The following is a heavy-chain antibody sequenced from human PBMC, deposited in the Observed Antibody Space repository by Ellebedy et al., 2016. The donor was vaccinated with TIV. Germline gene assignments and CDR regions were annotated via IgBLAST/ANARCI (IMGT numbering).Heavy chain of an antibody. CDR1: GFTFSGYW. V-gene: IGHV3-7*03. Sequence: PGGSLRLSCAASGFTFSGYWMSWVRQTPGRGLEWVANIKQDGSDNNYVDSGKGRFTISRDNAKNSLYLQMNSLSADDTAVYNCARGSGYCSSTSCSGETDWGQGTPVTVSS. CDR2: IKQDGSDN. J-gene: IGHJ4*02. D-gene: IGHD2-2*01. CDR3: ARGSGYCSSTSCSGETD.